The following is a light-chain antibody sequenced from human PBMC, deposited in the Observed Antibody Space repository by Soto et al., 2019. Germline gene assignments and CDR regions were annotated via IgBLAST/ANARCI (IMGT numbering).Light chain of an antibody. V-gene: IGLV1-40*01. J-gene: IGLJ2*01. Sequence: QAVLTQPPSVSGAPGQRVTISCTGSSSNIGAGYDVHWYQQLPGTAPKLLIYGNSNRPSGVPDRFSGSKSGTSASLAITGLQAEDEADSYCQSYDSSLSGSHVVFGGGTTLTVL. CDR2: GNS. CDR3: QSYDSSLSGSHVV. CDR1: SSNIGAGYD.